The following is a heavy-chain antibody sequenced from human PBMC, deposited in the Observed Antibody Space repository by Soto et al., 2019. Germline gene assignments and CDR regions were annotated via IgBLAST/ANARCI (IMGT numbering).Heavy chain of an antibody. CDR3: ASRPPGSCTATSCPFDY. D-gene: IGHD2-2*01. Sequence: SWVSQETWKGLEWVSIVYGDGSTYYADSVKGRFTISTDNFRNTLYLQMNSLRAEDTAVYYCASRPPGSCTATSCPFDYWGQGALVTVSS. CDR2: VYGDGST. V-gene: IGHV3-66*01. J-gene: IGHJ4*02.